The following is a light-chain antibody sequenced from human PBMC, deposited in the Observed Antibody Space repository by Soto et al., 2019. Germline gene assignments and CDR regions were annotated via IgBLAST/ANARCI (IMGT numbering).Light chain of an antibody. CDR3: NSYTSKSTGV. CDR1: SSDVGGYNY. V-gene: IGLV2-14*01. CDR2: EVS. Sequence: QSVLTQPASVSGSPGQSITISCTGTSSDVGGYNYVSWYQPHPGKAPKLIIYEVSNRPSGGSNRFCGSRSGNTASLTISGIQAEDEADYYCNSYTSKSTGVFGTGTKVTVL. J-gene: IGLJ1*01.